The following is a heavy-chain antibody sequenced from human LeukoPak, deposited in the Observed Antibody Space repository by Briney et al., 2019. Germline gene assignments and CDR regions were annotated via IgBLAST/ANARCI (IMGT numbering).Heavy chain of an antibody. D-gene: IGHD2-21*02. CDR3: ARAYCGGDCYFLDY. CDR2: IYHSGSP. J-gene: IGHJ4*02. V-gene: IGHV4-30-2*01. CDR1: GGSISSGGYS. Sequence: SEPLSLTCAVSGGSISSGGYSGRWIRQPPGKGLEWIEYIYHSGSPYYNPSLKSRVTISVARSKNQCSLKLSSVTAADTAVDYCARAYCGGDCYFLDYCSQGTLVTVS.